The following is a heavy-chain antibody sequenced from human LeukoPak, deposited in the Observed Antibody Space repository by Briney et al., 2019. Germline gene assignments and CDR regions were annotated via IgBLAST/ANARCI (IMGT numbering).Heavy chain of an antibody. V-gene: IGHV1-58*02. D-gene: IGHD3-22*01. CDR1: GFTFTSSA. CDR2: IVVGSGNT. J-gene: IGHJ4*02. CDR3: ARDRHYYDSSGYYSFDY. Sequence: SVKVSCKASGFTFTSSAMQWVRQARGQRLEWIGWIVVGSGNTNYAQKFQERVTITRDMSTSTAYMELSSLRSDDTAVYYCARDRHYYDSSGYYSFDYWGQGTLVTVSS.